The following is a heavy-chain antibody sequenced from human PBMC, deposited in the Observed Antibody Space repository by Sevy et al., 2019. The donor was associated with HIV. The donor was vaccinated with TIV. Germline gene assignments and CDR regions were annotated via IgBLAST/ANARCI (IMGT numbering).Heavy chain of an antibody. CDR2: SSGSGGST. CDR1: GFTFSSYA. V-gene: IGHV3-23*01. J-gene: IGHJ4*02. Sequence: GGSLRLSCAASGFTFSSYAMSWVRQAPGKELEWFSASSGSGGSTYYADSVKGRFTISRDNSKTTLYLQMNSLRAEDTAVYYCAKDESYGDYGGYWGQGTLVTVSS. CDR3: AKDESYGDYGGY. D-gene: IGHD4-17*01.